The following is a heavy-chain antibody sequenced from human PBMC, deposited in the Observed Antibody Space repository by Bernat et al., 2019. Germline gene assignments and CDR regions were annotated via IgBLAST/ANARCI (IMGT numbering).Heavy chain of an antibody. D-gene: IGHD3-3*01. V-gene: IGHV1-3*01. CDR2: INAGNGNT. Sequence: QVQLVQSGAEVKKPGASVKISCKASGYTFTNYAMQWVRQAPGQRLEWMGWINAGNGNTRYSQKFQGRVTITRDRSASTAYMELSSLRSEDTAVYYCARGLWSDSDVAYYFDYWGQGTMVTISP. CDR1: GYTFTNYA. J-gene: IGHJ4*02. CDR3: ARGLWSDSDVAYYFDY.